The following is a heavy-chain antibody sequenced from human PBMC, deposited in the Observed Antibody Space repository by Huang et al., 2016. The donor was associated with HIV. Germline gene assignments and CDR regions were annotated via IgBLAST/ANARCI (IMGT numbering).Heavy chain of an antibody. D-gene: IGHD5-12*01. CDR2: IYSGGST. J-gene: IGHJ4*02. CDR3: ARDVAPDY. CDR1: GFTVSSNY. V-gene: IGHV3-53*01. Sequence: EVQLVESGGGLIQPGGSLRLSCAASGFTVSSNYMSWVRQAPGKGREWVSVIYSGGSTYSADSVEGRFTISRDNSKNTLYLQMNSLRAEDTAVYYCARDVAPDYWGQGTLVTVSS.